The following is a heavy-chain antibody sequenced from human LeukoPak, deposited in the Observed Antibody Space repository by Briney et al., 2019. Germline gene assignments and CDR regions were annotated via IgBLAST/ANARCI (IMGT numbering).Heavy chain of an antibody. Sequence: PGGSLRLSCAASGFTFSSFSMNWVSQAPGKGLEWISYITSSSSSTYYADSVKGRFTISGDNAKNSLYLQMNSLRAEDTAVYYCARVIGSYGDSAYWGQGTLVTVSS. D-gene: IGHD4-17*01. CDR3: ARVIGSYGDSAY. CDR1: GFTFSSFS. V-gene: IGHV3-48*04. CDR2: ITSSSSST. J-gene: IGHJ4*02.